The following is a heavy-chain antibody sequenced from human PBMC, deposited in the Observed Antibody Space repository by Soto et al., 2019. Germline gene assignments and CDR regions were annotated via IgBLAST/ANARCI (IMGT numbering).Heavy chain of an antibody. Sequence: GGSLRLSCAASGFTFSSYAMHWVRQAPGKGLEWVAAISYDGSNKYYADSVKGRFTISRDNSKNTLYLQMNSLRAEDTAVYYCVKYRGPCDSRGYYGYWSQGNMVTVS. D-gene: IGHD3-22*01. CDR3: VKYRGPCDSRGYYGY. CDR1: GFTFSSYA. CDR2: ISYDGSNK. J-gene: IGHJ4*02. V-gene: IGHV3-30-3*02.